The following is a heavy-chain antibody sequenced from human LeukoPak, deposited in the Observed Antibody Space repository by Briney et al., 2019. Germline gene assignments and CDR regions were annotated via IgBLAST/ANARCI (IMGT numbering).Heavy chain of an antibody. Sequence: GGSLRLSCAASGFTFSNYEMNWVRQAPGKGLEWVSYIYSSGSTIYYTDSVKGRFTISRDNSKNSLYLQMNSLRAEDSAFYYCAKAAIRYTSRWNNFDYWGQGTLVTVSS. V-gene: IGHV3-48*03. D-gene: IGHD6-13*01. CDR1: GFTFSNYE. CDR2: IYSSGSTI. J-gene: IGHJ4*02. CDR3: AKAAIRYTSRWNNFDY.